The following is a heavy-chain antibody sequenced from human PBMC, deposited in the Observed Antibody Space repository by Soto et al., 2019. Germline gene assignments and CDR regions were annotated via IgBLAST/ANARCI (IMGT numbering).Heavy chain of an antibody. Sequence: GESLKISCKGSGYNFATNWIAWVRQMPGKGLEWMGIIYPRDSDTRYSPSFHGQVTITADKSINTAYLQWASLRGLTSEDTAVYYCARSSGGVFGIIIEGTNWFAPWGQGTLVTVSS. CDR2: IYPRDSDT. CDR3: ARSSGGVFGIIIEGTNWFAP. CDR1: GYNFATNW. J-gene: IGHJ5*02. V-gene: IGHV5-51*01. D-gene: IGHD3-16*01.